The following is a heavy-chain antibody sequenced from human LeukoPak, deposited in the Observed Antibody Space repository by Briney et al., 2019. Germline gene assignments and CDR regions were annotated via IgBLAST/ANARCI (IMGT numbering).Heavy chain of an antibody. V-gene: IGHV3-21*01. CDR3: ARDVDTGYYMDV. Sequence: GGSLRLSCAASGFPFSSYSMNWVRQAPGKGLEWVSSISSSSNYIYYIDSVKGRFTISRDNAKNSLYLQMNSLRAEDTAVYYCARDVDTGYYMDVWGKGTTVTVSS. CDR2: ISSSSNYI. D-gene: IGHD5-18*01. J-gene: IGHJ6*03. CDR1: GFPFSSYS.